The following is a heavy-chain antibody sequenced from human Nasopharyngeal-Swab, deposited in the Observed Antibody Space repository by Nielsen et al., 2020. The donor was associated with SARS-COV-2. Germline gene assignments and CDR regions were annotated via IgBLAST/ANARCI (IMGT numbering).Heavy chain of an antibody. CDR3: ARDRSFYYGSGSGGY. D-gene: IGHD3-10*01. Sequence: WIRQPPGKGLEWIGSIYHSGSTYYNPSLKSRVTISVDTSKNQFSLKLSSVTAADTAVYYCARDRSFYYGSGSGGYWGQGTLVTVSS. CDR2: IYHSGST. V-gene: IGHV4-38-2*02. J-gene: IGHJ4*02.